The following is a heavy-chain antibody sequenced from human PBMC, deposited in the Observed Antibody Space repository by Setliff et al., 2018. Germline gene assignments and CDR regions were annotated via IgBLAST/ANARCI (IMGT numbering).Heavy chain of an antibody. CDR2: IKGDGSST. D-gene: IGHD1-26*01. J-gene: IGHJ6*03. V-gene: IGHV3-74*01. CDR1: GFTFSYFW. CDR3: ARDHGIVPGVDYMDV. Sequence: GSLRLSCAASGFTFSYFWMHWVRQAPGKGLVWVSRIKGDGSSTAYADSVKGRFTISRDNAKNSLYLQMNSLRAEDTAVYYCARDHGIVPGVDYMDVWGKGTTVTVSS.